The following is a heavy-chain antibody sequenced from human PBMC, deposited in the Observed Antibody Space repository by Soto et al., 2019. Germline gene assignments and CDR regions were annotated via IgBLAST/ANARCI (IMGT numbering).Heavy chain of an antibody. V-gene: IGHV4-34*01. CDR3: VFFMVRRPPRSSLDS. D-gene: IGHD3-10*01. CDR2: INHSGST. Sequence: CVLLPLGKGLEWIGEINHSGSTNYNPSLKSRVTISVDTSKNQFSLKLSSVTAADTAVYYCVFFMVRRPPRSSLDS. J-gene: IGHJ5*01.